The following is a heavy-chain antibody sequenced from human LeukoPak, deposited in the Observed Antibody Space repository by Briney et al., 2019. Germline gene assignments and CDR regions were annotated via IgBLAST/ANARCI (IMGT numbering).Heavy chain of an antibody. CDR1: GGSISSSNW. J-gene: IGHJ4*02. D-gene: IGHD6-19*01. CDR2: IYHSEST. CDR3: ARDGRGYSSGWYYFDY. Sequence: SGTLSLTCAVSGGSISSSNWWSWVRQPPGKGLEWIGEIYHSESTNYNPSLKSRVTISVDKSKNQFPLKLSSVTAADTAVYYCARDGRGYSSGWYYFDYWGQGTLVTVSS. V-gene: IGHV4-4*02.